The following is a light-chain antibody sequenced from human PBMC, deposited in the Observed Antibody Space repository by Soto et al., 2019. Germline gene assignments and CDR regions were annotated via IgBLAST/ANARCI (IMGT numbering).Light chain of an antibody. V-gene: IGKV2-28*01. Sequence: DIVMTRSALYLPVTPGEPASISCRSSQSLLHSNGYNYLDSYLQKPGQSPQLLIYLGSNRASGVPDRFSGSGSGTDFTLKISRVEAEDVGVYYCMQALQTPYTFGQGTKLEIK. CDR1: QSLLHSNGYNY. J-gene: IGKJ2*01. CDR2: LGS. CDR3: MQALQTPYT.